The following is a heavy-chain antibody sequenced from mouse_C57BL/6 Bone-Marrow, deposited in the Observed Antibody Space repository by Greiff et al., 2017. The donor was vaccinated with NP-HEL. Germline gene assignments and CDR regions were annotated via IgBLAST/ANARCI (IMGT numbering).Heavy chain of an antibody. J-gene: IGHJ4*01. V-gene: IGHV5-6*01. CDR2: ISSGGSYT. Sequence: VQRVESGGDLVKPGGSLKLSCAASGFTFSSYGMSWVRQTPDKRLEWVATISSGGSYTYYPDSVKGRFTISRDNAKNTLYLQMSSLKSEDTAMYYCARDSGSSYPYYAMDYWGQGTSVTVSS. CDR3: ARDSGSSYPYYAMDY. CDR1: GFTFSSYG. D-gene: IGHD1-1*01.